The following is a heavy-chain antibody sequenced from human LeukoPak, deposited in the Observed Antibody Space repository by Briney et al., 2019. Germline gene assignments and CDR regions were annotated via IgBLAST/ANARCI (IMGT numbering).Heavy chain of an antibody. J-gene: IGHJ3*02. CDR2: ICYSGST. V-gene: IGHV4-39*07. D-gene: IGHD1-14*01. CDR1: GGSISSSSYY. Sequence: SETLSLTCTVSGGSISSSSYYWGWIRQPPGKGLEWIGSICYSGSTYYNPSLKSRVTRSVDTSKNLFSLKLNSVAAADTAVYYCARDKISINAFDMWGQGTMVTVSS. CDR3: ARDKISINAFDM.